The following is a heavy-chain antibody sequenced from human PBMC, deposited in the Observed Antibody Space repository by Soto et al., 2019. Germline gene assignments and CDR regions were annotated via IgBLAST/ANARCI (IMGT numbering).Heavy chain of an antibody. CDR1: GGSISSSSYY. J-gene: IGHJ5*02. CDR2: IYYSGST. V-gene: IGHV4-39*01. Sequence: SETLSLTCTVSGGSISSSSYYWGWIRQPPGKGLEWIGSIYYSGSTYYNPSLKSRVTISVDTSKNQFSLKLSSVTAADTAVYYCAKRIAAAFDPWGQGTLVTVSS. CDR3: AKRIAAAFDP. D-gene: IGHD6-25*01.